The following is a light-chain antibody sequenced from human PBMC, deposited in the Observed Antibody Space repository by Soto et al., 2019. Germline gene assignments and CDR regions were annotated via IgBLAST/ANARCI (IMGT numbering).Light chain of an antibody. CDR1: QGIRSA. CDR3: QHFNGYPLT. J-gene: IGKJ4*01. CDR2: DAS. Sequence: AIQLTQSPSSLPASVGDRVIITCRASQGIRSALAWYQQKPGKAPKLLIYDASTLQSGVSSRFSGSGSGTDFTLTISSLQPEDFATYYCQHFNGYPLTFGGGTKVEIK. V-gene: IGKV1-13*02.